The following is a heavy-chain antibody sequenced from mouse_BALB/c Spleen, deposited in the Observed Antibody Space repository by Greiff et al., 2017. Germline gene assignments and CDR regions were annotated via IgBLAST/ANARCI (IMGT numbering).Heavy chain of an antibody. CDR1: GFTFRSYA. D-gene: IGHD2-4*01. V-gene: IGHV5-9-3*01. CDR2: ISSGGSYT. J-gene: IGHJ2*01. CDR3: ASRSTMITSPLFYFDY. Sequence: EVQLVESGGGLVKPGGSLKLSCAASGFTFRSYAMSWVRQTPEKRLEWVATISSGGSYTYYPDSVKGRFTISRDNAKNTLYLQMSSLRSEDTAMYYCASRSTMITSPLFYFDYWGQGTTLTVSS.